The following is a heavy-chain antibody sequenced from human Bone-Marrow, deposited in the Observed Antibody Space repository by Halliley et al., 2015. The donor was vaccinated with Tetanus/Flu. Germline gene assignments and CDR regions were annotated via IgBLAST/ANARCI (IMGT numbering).Heavy chain of an antibody. V-gene: IGHV3-30-3*01. CDR2: ISHEGSNK. CDR1: GYTFSRYA. Sequence: QLVQSGGGVVQPGTSLRLSCAASGYTFSRYAMHWVRQAPGKGLEWVAVISHEGSNKYYADSVRGRFTVSKDNSKNTLDLQMNSLRLEDTAVYYCARDHVMRDGDINGPSDYWGQGTLVTVSS. J-gene: IGHJ4*02. CDR3: ARDHVMRDGDINGPSDY. D-gene: IGHD3-9*01.